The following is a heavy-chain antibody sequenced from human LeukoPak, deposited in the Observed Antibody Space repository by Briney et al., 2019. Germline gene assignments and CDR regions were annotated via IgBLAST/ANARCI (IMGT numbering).Heavy chain of an antibody. CDR3: ARDSSGWSYYYYMGA. J-gene: IGHJ6*03. V-gene: IGHV3-9*01. CDR2: ISWNSGSI. Sequence: GGSLRLSCAASGFTFDDYAMHWVRQAPGKGLEWVSGISWNSGSIGYADSVKGRFTISRDNAKNSLYLQMNSLRAEDTAVYYCARDSSGWSYYYYMGAWGKGTTVTVSS. D-gene: IGHD6-19*01. CDR1: GFTFDDYA.